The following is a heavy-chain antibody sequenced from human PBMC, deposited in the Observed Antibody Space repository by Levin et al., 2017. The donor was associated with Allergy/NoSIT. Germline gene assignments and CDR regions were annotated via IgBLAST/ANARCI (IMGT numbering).Heavy chain of an antibody. V-gene: IGHV3-11*01. J-gene: IGHJ5*02. CDR1: GFTFSDYY. CDR3: AKETTLDR. CDR2: ISRSGSSV. Sequence: GGSLRLSCAASGFTFSDYYMTWIRQAPGKGLEWVSYISRSGSSVYYADSVKGRFATSRDNATNSLYLQINSLRAEDTAVYYCAKETTLDRWGQGTRVSVSS. D-gene: IGHD4-17*01.